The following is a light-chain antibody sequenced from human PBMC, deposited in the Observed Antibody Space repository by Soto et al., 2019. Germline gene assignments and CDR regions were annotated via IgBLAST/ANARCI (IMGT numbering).Light chain of an antibody. J-gene: IGKJ3*01. V-gene: IGKV1-27*01. CDR3: QKYTRAPFT. CDR1: QGIDTY. CDR2: AAS. Sequence: DIQMTQSPSSLSASVGDRVTVTCRASQGIDTYLAWYQPKPGQVPKLLIYAASTLQSGVPSRFSGSGSGTDFTLTISSLQPEDVATYFCQKYTRAPFTFGPGTKVDIK.